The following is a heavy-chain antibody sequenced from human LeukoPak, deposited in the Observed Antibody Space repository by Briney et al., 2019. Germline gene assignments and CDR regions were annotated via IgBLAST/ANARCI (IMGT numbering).Heavy chain of an antibody. CDR1: GFTFSTYG. V-gene: IGHV3-30*18. CDR3: AKVFFSGSYYAASDY. D-gene: IGHD1-26*01. J-gene: IGHJ4*02. CDR2: ISYDGSNK. Sequence: GGTLRLSCAASGFTFSTYGMHWVRQAPGRGLEWVAVISYDGSNKYYADSVKGRFTISRDNSKNTLYLQMNGLRAEDTAVYYCAKVFFSGSYYAASDYWGQGTLVTVSS.